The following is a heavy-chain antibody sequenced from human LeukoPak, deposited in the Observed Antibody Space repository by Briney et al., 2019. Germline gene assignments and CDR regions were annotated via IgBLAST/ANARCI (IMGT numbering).Heavy chain of an antibody. V-gene: IGHV4-59*01. CDR2: IYYSGST. Sequence: SETLSLTCTVSGGSISSYYWSWIRQPPGKGLEWIGYIYYSGSTNYNPPLKSRVTISVDTSKNQFSLKLSSVTAADTAVYYCARGDGYNIPLDYWGQGTLVTVSS. CDR3: ARGDGYNIPLDY. D-gene: IGHD5-24*01. J-gene: IGHJ4*02. CDR1: GGSISSYY.